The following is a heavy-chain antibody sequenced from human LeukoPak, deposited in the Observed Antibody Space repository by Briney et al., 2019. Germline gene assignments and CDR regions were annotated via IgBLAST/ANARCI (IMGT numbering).Heavy chain of an antibody. V-gene: IGHV4-31*03. D-gene: IGHD5-24*01. J-gene: IGHJ4*02. CDR2: IYYSGSA. Sequence: PSETLSLTCTVSGGSISSGGYYWSWIRQHPGKGLEWIGYIYYSGSAYYNPSLKSRVTISVDTSKDQFSLKLSSVTAADTAVYYCARVPRRDGYKLDNDYWGQGTLVTVSS. CDR1: GGSISSGGYY. CDR3: ARVPRRDGYKLDNDY.